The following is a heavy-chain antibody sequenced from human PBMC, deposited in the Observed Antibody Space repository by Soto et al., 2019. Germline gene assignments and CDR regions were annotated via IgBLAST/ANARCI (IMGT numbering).Heavy chain of an antibody. CDR3: ARDPVGATACGY. CDR2: IIPIRGIA. CDR1: GGTCSSYT. D-gene: IGHD1-26*01. J-gene: IGHJ4*02. V-gene: IGHV1-69*08. Sequence: QVQLAQSGAEVKKPGSSVKVSCKASGGTCSSYTTSWVRQSPGQGLEWMGRIIPIRGIANYAQTFQGRVTITADTSTSAGYMELSSLRSEDTAVYYCARDPVGATACGYWGQGTLVTVSS.